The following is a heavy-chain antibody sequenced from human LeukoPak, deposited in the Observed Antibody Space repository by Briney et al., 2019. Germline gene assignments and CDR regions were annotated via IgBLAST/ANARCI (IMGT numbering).Heavy chain of an antibody. V-gene: IGHV3-23*01. CDR1: GFTFSSYA. D-gene: IGHD6-19*01. CDR2: ISGSGSST. CDR3: AKSKAVAGTTDY. Sequence: GGSLRLSCAASGFTFSSYAMSWVRQAPGKGLEWVSAISGSGSSTYYADSVKGRFTISRDNSKNTLYLQMNSLRAEDTAVYYCAKSKAVAGTTDYWGQGTLVTVSS. J-gene: IGHJ4*02.